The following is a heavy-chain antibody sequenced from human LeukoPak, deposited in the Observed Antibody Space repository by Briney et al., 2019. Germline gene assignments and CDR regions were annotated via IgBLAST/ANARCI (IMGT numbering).Heavy chain of an antibody. V-gene: IGHV3-21*01. J-gene: IGHJ4*02. CDR3: ARAPDCGDYFDY. Sequence: GGSLRLSCAASGFTFSSYSMNWVRQAPGKGLEWVSSISSSSSYIYYADSVKGRFTISRDNAKNSLYLQMNSLRAEDTAVYYCARAPDCGDYFDYWGQGTLVTVSS. CDR2: ISSSSSYI. CDR1: GFTFSSYS. D-gene: IGHD4-17*01.